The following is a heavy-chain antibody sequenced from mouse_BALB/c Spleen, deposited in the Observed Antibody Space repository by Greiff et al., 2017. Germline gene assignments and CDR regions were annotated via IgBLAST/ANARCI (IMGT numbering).Heavy chain of an antibody. V-gene: IGHV5-9-4*01. CDR2: ISSGGSYT. J-gene: IGHJ1*01. Sequence: EVQGVESGGGLVKPGGSLKLSCAASGFTFSSYAMSWVRQSPEKRLEWVAEISSGGSYTYYPDTVTGRFTISRDNAKNTLYLEMSSLRSEDTAMYYCARDHDGYRFDVWGAGTTVTVSS. CDR3: ARDHDGYRFDV. D-gene: IGHD2-3*01. CDR1: GFTFSSYA.